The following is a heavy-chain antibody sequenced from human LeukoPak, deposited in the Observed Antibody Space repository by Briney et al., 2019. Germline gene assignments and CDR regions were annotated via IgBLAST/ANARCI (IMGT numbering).Heavy chain of an antibody. Sequence: SQTLSLTCTVSGGSISSGGYYWSWIRQHPGKGLEWFGYIYYSGSTYYNPSLKSRVTISVDRSKNQFSLKLSSVTAADTAVYYCARVGPGEIEVDYWGQGTLVTVSS. CDR3: ARVGPGEIEVDY. V-gene: IGHV4-31*03. J-gene: IGHJ4*02. CDR1: GGSISSGGYY. D-gene: IGHD1-14*01. CDR2: IYYSGST.